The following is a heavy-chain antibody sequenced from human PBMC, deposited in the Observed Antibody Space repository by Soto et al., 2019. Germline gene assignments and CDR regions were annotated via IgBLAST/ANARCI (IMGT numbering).Heavy chain of an antibody. Sequence: SVKVSCKASGGTFSSYAISWVRQAPGQGLEWMGGIIPIFGTANYAQKFQGRVTITADESTSTAYMELSSLRSEDTAVYYCARGVVVVTFSAFDIWGQGTMVTVSS. J-gene: IGHJ3*02. CDR3: ARGVVVVTFSAFDI. D-gene: IGHD2-21*02. V-gene: IGHV1-69*13. CDR1: GGTFSSYA. CDR2: IIPIFGTA.